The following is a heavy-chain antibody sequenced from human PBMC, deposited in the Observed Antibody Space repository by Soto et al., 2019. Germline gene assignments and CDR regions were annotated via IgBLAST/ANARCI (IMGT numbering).Heavy chain of an antibody. V-gene: IGHV4-59*12. CDR3: AREVDCSGGSCYLDYYYYYMDV. CDR1: GGSISSYY. Sequence: SETLSLTCTVSGGSISSYYWSWIRQPPGKGLEWIGEIYHSGSTNYNPSLKSRVTISVDKSKNQFSLKLSSVTAADTAVYYCAREVDCSGGSCYLDYYYYYMDVWGKGTTVTVSS. J-gene: IGHJ6*03. CDR2: IYHSGST. D-gene: IGHD2-15*01.